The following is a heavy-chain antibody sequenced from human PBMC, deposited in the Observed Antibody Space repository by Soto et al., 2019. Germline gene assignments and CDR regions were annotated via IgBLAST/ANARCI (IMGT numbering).Heavy chain of an antibody. CDR1: GGSISSYY. V-gene: IGHV4-59*01. J-gene: IGHJ4*02. CDR3: AREIRDSSGYYDY. Sequence: QVQLQESGPGLVKPSETLSLTCTVSGGSISSYYWSWIRQPPGKGLEWIGYIYYSGSTNYNPSLKSRVTISVDTSKNQFSPKLSSVTAADTAVYYCAREIRDSSGYYDYWGQGTLVTVSS. CDR2: IYYSGST. D-gene: IGHD3-22*01.